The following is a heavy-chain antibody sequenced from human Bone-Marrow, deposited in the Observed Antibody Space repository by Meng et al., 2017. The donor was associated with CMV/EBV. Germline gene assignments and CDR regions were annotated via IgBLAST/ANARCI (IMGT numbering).Heavy chain of an antibody. D-gene: IGHD2-21*01. Sequence: QVGVGGGGGEVEKAGVSGKLALRGSGYNFISCGVMRVRRDPGQGLEGMGWNSAYNGNTNYAEKGQDSSPRATDTSTITADMELRSLRADDIAVYYCARIVEAAHDYWGQGTLVTVSS. CDR1: GYNFISCG. J-gene: IGHJ4*02. V-gene: IGHV1-18*03. CDR3: ARIVEAAHDY. CDR2: NSAYNGNT.